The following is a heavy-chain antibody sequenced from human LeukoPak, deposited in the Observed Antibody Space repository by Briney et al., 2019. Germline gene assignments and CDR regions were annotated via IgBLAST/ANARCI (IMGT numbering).Heavy chain of an antibody. V-gene: IGHV3-15*01. CDR3: TESSGGSFDY. CDR2: IKSKTDGGTT. Sequence: GGSLRLSCAASGLSFSNAWMSWVRQAPGKGLEWVGRIKSKTDGGTTDYAAPVKGRFTISRDDSKNTLYLQMNSLKTEDTAVYCCTESSGGSFDYWGQGTLVTVSS. CDR1: GLSFSNAW. J-gene: IGHJ4*02. D-gene: IGHD2-15*01.